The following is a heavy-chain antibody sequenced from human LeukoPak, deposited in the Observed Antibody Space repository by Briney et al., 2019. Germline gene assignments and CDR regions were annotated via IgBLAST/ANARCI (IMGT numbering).Heavy chain of an antibody. CDR1: GSTFSNAW. D-gene: IGHD6-19*01. V-gene: IGHV3-15*01. CDR2: IKSKTDGGTT. Sequence: GGSLRLSCAASGSTFSNAWMSWVRQAPGKGLEWVGRIKSKTDGGTTDYAAPVKGRFTISRDDSKNTLYLQMNSLKTEDTAVYYCTTADSSGWYMDYWGQGTLVTVSS. CDR3: TTADSSGWYMDY. J-gene: IGHJ4*02.